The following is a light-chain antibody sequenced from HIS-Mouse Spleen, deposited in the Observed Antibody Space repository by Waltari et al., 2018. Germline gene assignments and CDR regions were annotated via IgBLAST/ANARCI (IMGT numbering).Light chain of an antibody. V-gene: IGKV3-20*01. CDR1: QSVSSSY. Sequence: EIVLTQSPGTLSLSPEERATLSCRASQSVSSSYLAWYQQKPGQAPRLLIYGASRRATGIPDRFSGSGSGTDFTLTISRLEPEDFAVYYCQQYGSSPFTFGPGTKVDIK. CDR2: GAS. J-gene: IGKJ3*01. CDR3: QQYGSSPFT.